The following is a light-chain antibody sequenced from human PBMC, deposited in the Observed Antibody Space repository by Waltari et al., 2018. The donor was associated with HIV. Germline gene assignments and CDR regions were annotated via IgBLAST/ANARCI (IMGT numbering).Light chain of an antibody. V-gene: IGLV2-11*01. CDR2: DIS. J-gene: IGLJ1*01. CDR1: SSDVGAYTY. CDR3: CSYGGSDTLYV. Sequence: QSALTQPRSVSGSPGQSVTISCTGTSSDVGAYTYVAWYQQHPGKAPNFLIFDISKRPSGVPDRFAGYKSGNTASLTISGLQAEDEAEYYCCSYGGSDTLYVFGTGTKVTVL.